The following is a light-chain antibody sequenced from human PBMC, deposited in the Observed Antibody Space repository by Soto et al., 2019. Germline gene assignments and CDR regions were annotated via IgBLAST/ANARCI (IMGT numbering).Light chain of an antibody. CDR3: QQYNNWWT. CDR2: GAS. CDR1: QSVSSN. J-gene: IGKJ1*01. Sequence: EIVLTQSPATPSVSPGERATLSCRGSQSVSSNLAWYQQKPGQAPRLLIYGASTRATGVPARFTGSGSGTEFTLTISSLQFDDSAVYYCQQYNNWWTFGQGTKVDIK. V-gene: IGKV3-15*01.